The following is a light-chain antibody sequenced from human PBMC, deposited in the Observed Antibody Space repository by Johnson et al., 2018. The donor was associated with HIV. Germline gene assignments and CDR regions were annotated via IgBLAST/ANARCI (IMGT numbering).Light chain of an antibody. J-gene: IGLJ1*01. CDR2: ENK. Sequence: QSVLTQPPSVSAAPGQKVIISCSGSSSNIGNNYVSWYQQLPGTAPKLLIYENKKRPSGIADRFSASKSGTSATLDITGLQTGDEADYYCGAWDRGLTSHFVFGSGTTITVL. V-gene: IGLV1-51*02. CDR3: GAWDRGLTSHFV. CDR1: SSNIGNNY.